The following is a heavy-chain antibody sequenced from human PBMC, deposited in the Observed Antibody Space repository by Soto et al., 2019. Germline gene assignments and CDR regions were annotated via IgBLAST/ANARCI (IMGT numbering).Heavy chain of an antibody. D-gene: IGHD3-22*01. CDR2: ISGSGGST. CDR1: GFTFSSYA. V-gene: IGHV3-23*01. Sequence: AGGSLRLSCAASGFTFSSYAMSWVRQAPGKGLEWVSAISGSGGSTYYADSVKGRFTISRDNAKNSLYLEMNSLTVEDTAVYYCVRRAQYFDGTGFHAFDIWGQGTRVTVSS. CDR3: VRRAQYFDGTGFHAFDI. J-gene: IGHJ3*02.